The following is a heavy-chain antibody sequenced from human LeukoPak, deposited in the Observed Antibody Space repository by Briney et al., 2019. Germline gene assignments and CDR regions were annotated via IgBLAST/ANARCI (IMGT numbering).Heavy chain of an antibody. V-gene: IGHV4-38-2*02. Sequence: SETLSLTCTVSGYSISSGYYWGWIRPPPGKGLEWIGSIYHSGSTYYNPSLKSRVTISVDTSKNQFSPKLSSVTAADTAVYYCARVGITIFGVDWYYFDYWGQGTLVTVSS. D-gene: IGHD3-3*01. CDR1: GYSISSGYY. CDR2: IYHSGST. CDR3: ARVGITIFGVDWYYFDY. J-gene: IGHJ4*02.